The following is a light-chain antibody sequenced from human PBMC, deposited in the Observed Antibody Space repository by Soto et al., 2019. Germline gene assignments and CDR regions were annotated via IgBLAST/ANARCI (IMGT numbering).Light chain of an antibody. CDR2: DAS. CDR3: QHYNGH. CDR1: QSIGKW. Sequence: DIPMTQSPSILSASVGDGVTITCRASQSIGKWLAWYQQKPGKAPKVLIYDASTLESGVPSRFSGGRSGTEFTLSISSLQPDDFATYYCQHYNGHFGGGTKLEIK. V-gene: IGKV1-5*01. J-gene: IGKJ4*01.